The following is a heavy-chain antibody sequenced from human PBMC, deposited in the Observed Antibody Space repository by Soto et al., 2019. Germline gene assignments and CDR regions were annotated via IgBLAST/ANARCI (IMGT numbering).Heavy chain of an antibody. Sequence: QVQLVQSGAEVKKPGASVKVSCKASGYTFTSYDVNWVRQATGQGLEWMGWMNPKSGNTGLTQHCQGRVTMTRDTSTTTAYMELHSLRSEDTAVYYCARSTFGSGVNFDYWGQGTPVTVSS. D-gene: IGHD3-10*01. V-gene: IGHV1-8*01. CDR1: GYTFTSYD. J-gene: IGHJ4*02. CDR3: ARSTFGSGVNFDY. CDR2: MNPKSGNT.